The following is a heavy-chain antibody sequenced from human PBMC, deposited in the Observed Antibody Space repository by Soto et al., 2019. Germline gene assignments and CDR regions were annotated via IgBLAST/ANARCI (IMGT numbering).Heavy chain of an antibody. D-gene: IGHD2-21*01. CDR1: GFVFGDYA. Sequence: XGSLRLSCVASGFVFGDYAMHWVRQRPGKGLEWVSLITWEGGNTFYGDSVKGRFSISRDNRKNSLYLEMNSLRPEDTGLYYCVKGNYIHLVASLFDFWGQGTLVTVSS. CDR2: ITWEGGNT. V-gene: IGHV3-43D*04. J-gene: IGHJ4*02. CDR3: VKGNYIHLVASLFDF.